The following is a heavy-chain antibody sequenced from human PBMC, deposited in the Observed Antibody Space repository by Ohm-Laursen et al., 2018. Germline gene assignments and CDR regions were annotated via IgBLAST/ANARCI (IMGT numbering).Heavy chain of an antibody. CDR1: SGSVSSYY. Sequence: SDTLSLTCAVSSGSVSSYYWSWIRQPPGKGLEWIGYIYYSGSTNYNPSLKSRVTISVDTSKNQFSLKLSSVTAADTALYYCAKGGGPGYYYGMDVWGQGTTVTVSS. J-gene: IGHJ6*02. D-gene: IGHD2-15*01. V-gene: IGHV4-59*02. CDR3: AKGGGPGYYYGMDV. CDR2: IYYSGST.